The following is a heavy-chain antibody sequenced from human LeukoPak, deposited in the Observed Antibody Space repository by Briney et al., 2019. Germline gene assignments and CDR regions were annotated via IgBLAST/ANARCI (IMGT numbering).Heavy chain of an antibody. Sequence: GESLKISCKGFGYNFATYWIVWVRQMPGKGLEWMGIIYPGDSDTIYSPSFQGQVTISADKSTSTPHLQWSSLKASDTAIYYCLRREGNSHYDYWGQGTLVTVSS. CDR1: GYNFATYW. CDR2: IYPGDSDT. CDR3: LRREGNSHYDY. D-gene: IGHD4-23*01. J-gene: IGHJ4*02. V-gene: IGHV5-51*01.